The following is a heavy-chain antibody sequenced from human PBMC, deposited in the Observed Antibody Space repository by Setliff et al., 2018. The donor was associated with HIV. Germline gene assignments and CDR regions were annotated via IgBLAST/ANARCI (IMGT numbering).Heavy chain of an antibody. V-gene: IGHV4-34*01. CDR3: ARVSTDYVWGSFLSSGPYYFDF. D-gene: IGHD3-16*01. CDR1: GGSFSGYY. Sequence: SETLSLTCAVYGGSFSGYYWSWIRQPPGKGLEWIGEIYHSGSTNYNPSLKSRVTISADTSKSQFSLKLTSVTAADTAAYFCARVSTDYVWGSFLSSGPYYFDFWGQGALVTVSS. J-gene: IGHJ4*02. CDR2: IYHSGST.